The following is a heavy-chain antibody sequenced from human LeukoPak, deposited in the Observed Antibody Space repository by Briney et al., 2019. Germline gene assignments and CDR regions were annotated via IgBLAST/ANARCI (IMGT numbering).Heavy chain of an antibody. V-gene: IGHV4-4*02. J-gene: IGHJ3*02. CDR1: GGSISSSNW. CDR2: IYNSGST. Sequence: PSETLSLTCAVSGGSISSSNWWSWVRQPPGKGLEWIGEIYNSGSTNYNPSLKSRVTISVDKSKNQFSLKLSSVTAADTAVYYCASSGSSPFDAFDIWGQGTMVTVSS. CDR3: ASSGSSPFDAFDI. D-gene: IGHD3-10*01.